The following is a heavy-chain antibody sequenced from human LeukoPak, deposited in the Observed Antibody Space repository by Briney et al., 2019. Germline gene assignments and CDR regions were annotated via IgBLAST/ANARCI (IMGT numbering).Heavy chain of an antibody. CDR3: AKDHTSGWYSGYNWFDP. CDR2: ISGSGGST. V-gene: IGHV3-23*01. J-gene: IGHJ5*02. Sequence: PGGSLRLSCAASGFTFSSYAMSWVRQAPGKGLEWVSAISGSGGSTYYADSVKGRFTISRDNSKNTLYLQMNSLRAEGTAVYYCAKDHTSGWYSGYNWFDPWGQGTLVTVSS. D-gene: IGHD6-19*01. CDR1: GFTFSSYA.